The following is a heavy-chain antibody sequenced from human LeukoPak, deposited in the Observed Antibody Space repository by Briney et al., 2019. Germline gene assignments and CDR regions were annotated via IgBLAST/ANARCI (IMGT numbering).Heavy chain of an antibody. CDR2: INPSGGST. CDR3: ARVSVIVGATNHFDY. V-gene: IGHV1-46*01. Sequence: GASVKVSCKASGYTFTSYYIHWVRQAPGQGLEWMGIINPSGGSTSYAPKFQGRVTMTRDMSTSTVYMELSSLRSEDTAVYYCARVSVIVGATNHFDYWGQGTLVTVSS. D-gene: IGHD1-26*01. CDR1: GYTFTSYY. J-gene: IGHJ4*02.